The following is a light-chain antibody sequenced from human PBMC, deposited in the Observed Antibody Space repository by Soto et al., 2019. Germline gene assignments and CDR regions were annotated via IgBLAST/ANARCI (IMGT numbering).Light chain of an antibody. Sequence: IQMTQSPSSLSASVGDRVTITCRASQGLSSWLAWYQQKPEEAPKSLIYAASRLESGVPSRFSGSGSGTDFALTISRMQPEDVATYYCQQYNSYPITFGQVTRLEIK. CDR3: QQYNSYPIT. V-gene: IGKV1D-16*01. CDR1: QGLSSW. J-gene: IGKJ5*01. CDR2: AAS.